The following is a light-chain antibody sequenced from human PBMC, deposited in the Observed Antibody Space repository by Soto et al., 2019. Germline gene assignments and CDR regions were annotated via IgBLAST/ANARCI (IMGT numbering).Light chain of an antibody. CDR1: QSISSW. V-gene: IGKV1-5*01. Sequence: DIQMTQSPATLSSSVGDRVTLTCRASQSISSWLAWYKQKQGKAPKLLIYDASSLESGVPSRFSGSGSGTEFTLTISSLKPDDFATYYCQQYNTYPWTFGQGTKVDIK. J-gene: IGKJ1*01. CDR3: QQYNTYPWT. CDR2: DAS.